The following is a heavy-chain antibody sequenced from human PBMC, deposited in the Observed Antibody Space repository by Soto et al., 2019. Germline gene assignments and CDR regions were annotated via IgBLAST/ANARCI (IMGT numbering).Heavy chain of an antibody. CDR3: ASSEGPFLSTGV. J-gene: IGHJ6*02. Sequence: GASVKVSCKASGYTFSNYDIYWVRQAPGQGLEWMRRIIPIFGTANYAQKFQGRVTITADESTSTAYMELSSLRSEDTAVYYCASSEGPFLSTGVWGQGTTVTVSS. D-gene: IGHD1-26*01. CDR2: IIPIFGTA. V-gene: IGHV1-69*13. CDR1: GYTFSNYD.